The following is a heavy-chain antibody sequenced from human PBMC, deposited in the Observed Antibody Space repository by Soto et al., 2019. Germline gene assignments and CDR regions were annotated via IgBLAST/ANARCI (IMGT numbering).Heavy chain of an antibody. Sequence: QVQLQESGPGLVKPSQTLSLTCTVSGGSISSGGYYWSWIRQHPGKGLEWIGYIYYSGSTYYNPSLKSRVTISVDPSKIKFSVKLRSVTAADTALYYCARDETYYDFWSGRSTSYYYYCMDVWGQGTTVTVS. CDR3: ARDETYYDFWSGRSTSYYYYCMDV. J-gene: IGHJ6*02. D-gene: IGHD3-3*01. CDR1: GGSISSGGYY. V-gene: IGHV4-31*03. CDR2: IYYSGST.